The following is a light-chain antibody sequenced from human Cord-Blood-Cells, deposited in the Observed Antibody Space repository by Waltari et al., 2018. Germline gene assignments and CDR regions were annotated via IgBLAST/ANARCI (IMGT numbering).Light chain of an antibody. CDR2: EVS. CDR3: SSYTSSSTWV. Sequence: QSALTQPPSVSGSPGQSVPISCTGPSSDVGSYNRLSWYQQPPGTAPKLMIYEVSNRPSGVPDRFSGSKSGNTASLTISGLQAEDEADYYCSSYTSSSTWVFGTGTKVTVL. V-gene: IGLV2-18*02. CDR1: SSDVGSYNR. J-gene: IGLJ1*01.